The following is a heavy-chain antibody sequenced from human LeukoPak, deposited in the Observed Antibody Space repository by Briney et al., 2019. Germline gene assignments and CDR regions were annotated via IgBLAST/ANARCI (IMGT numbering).Heavy chain of an antibody. J-gene: IGHJ4*02. D-gene: IGHD4-11*01. CDR1: GYTFTSYG. V-gene: IGHV1-18*01. CDR2: ISGYNGNT. CDR3: ARDPTVFDY. Sequence: ASVKVSCKASGYTFTSYGISWVRQAPGQGLEWMGWISGYNGNTNYAQKFQGRVTMTTDTSTSTVYMELRSLRSDDTAVYYCARDPTVFDYWGRGTLVTVSS.